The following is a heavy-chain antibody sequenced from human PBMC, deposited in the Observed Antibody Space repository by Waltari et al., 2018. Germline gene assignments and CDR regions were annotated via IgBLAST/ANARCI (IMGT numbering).Heavy chain of an antibody. CDR1: GASTSSYY. V-gene: IGHV4-59*08. CDR3: ARHATYYDFWSGHLGALDI. D-gene: IGHD3-3*01. CDR2: MYYSGSP. J-gene: IGHJ3*02. Sequence: QVQLQESGPGLVKPSETLSLTCIVSGASTSSYYWSWLRQPPGKGLEWIGSMYYSGSPNYNPSLKSLVTISVDTLKNQVSLRLRSVTAADTAVYYCARHATYYDFWSGHLGALDIWGQGTMVTVSS.